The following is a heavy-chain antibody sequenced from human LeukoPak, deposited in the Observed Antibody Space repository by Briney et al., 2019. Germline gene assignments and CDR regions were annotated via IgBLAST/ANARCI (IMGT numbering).Heavy chain of an antibody. V-gene: IGHV3-23*01. D-gene: IGHD4-17*01. J-gene: IGHJ5*02. CDR2: ISGSGGST. Sequence: PGASLRLSCAASGFTFSSYAMSWVRQAPGKGLEWVSAISGSGGSTYYADSVKGRFTISRDNSKNTLYLQMNSLRAEDTAVYYWAKDPGADGAYGDWSAPGGKGPLVTVS. CDR1: GFTFSSYA. CDR3: AKDPGADGAYGDWSAP.